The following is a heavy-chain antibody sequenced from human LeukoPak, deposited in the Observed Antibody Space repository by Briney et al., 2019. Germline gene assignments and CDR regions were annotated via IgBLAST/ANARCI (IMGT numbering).Heavy chain of an antibody. Sequence: PGGSLRLSCAASGLTVNSNYMSWVRQAPGKGLEWVSVIYSGGSTYYADSVKGRFTISRDNSKNTLYLQMNSLRAEDTAVYYCASYNYYGSGSVFDYWGQGTLVTVSS. D-gene: IGHD3-10*01. J-gene: IGHJ4*02. CDR3: ASYNYYGSGSVFDY. CDR2: IYSGGST. V-gene: IGHV3-66*01. CDR1: GLTVNSNY.